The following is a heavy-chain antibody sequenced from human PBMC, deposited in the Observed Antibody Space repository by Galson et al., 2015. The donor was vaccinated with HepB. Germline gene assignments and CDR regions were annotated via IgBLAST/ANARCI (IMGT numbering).Heavy chain of an antibody. J-gene: IGHJ6*02. CDR3: ARGEYYDSGSYHTLGYYYGMDV. V-gene: IGHV1-8*01. Sequence: SVKVSCKASGYTFTSYDINWVRQATGQGLEWMGWMNPNSGNTGYAQKFQGRVTMTRNTSISTAYVELSSLSSVTAADTAVYYCARGEYYDSGSYHTLGYYYGMDVWGQGTTVTVSS. D-gene: IGHD3-10*01. CDR2: MNPNSGNT. CDR1: GYTFTSYD.